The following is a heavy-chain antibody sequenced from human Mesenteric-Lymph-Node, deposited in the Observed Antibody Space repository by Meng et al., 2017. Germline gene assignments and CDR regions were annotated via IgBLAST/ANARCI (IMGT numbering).Heavy chain of an antibody. CDR3: SKGRGSGSYFPDY. J-gene: IGHJ4*02. V-gene: IGHV3-23*01. Sequence: GESLKISCAASGFTFSSYAMNWVRQAPGKGLEWVSAISGSGGSTYYADSVKGRFTISRDNSKNTLYLQMNSLRAEDTAVYYCSKGRGSGSYFPDYWGQGTLVTVSS. CDR1: GFTFSSYA. D-gene: IGHD3-10*01. CDR2: ISGSGGST.